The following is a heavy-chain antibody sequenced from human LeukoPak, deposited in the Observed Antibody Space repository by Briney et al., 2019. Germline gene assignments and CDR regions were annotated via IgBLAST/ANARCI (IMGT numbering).Heavy chain of an antibody. CDR3: ARDEATGWFDP. V-gene: IGHV1-46*01. Sequence: EASVKVSCKASGYTFTNYYMHWVRHAPGQGLEWMGILNPSSGSTAYAQKFQGRVTMTRDTSTSTVYMELSSLRSEDTAVYYCARDEATGWFDPWGQGTLVIVFS. D-gene: IGHD5-24*01. CDR1: GYTFTNYY. CDR2: LNPSSGST. J-gene: IGHJ5*02.